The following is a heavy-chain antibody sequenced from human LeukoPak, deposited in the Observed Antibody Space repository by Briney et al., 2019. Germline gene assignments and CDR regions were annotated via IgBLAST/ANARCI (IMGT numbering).Heavy chain of an antibody. CDR2: INPADSER. Sequence: GESLKISCQGSGYSFTNSWIGWVRQMPGKGLELMGIINPADSERRYSPSFQGQVTISVDKSISTAYLQWSSLKASDTAMYYCSRQGCTTTSCHTIESWGQGTLVTVSS. CDR1: GYSFTNSW. J-gene: IGHJ4*02. CDR3: SRQGCTTTSCHTIES. D-gene: IGHD2-2*02. V-gene: IGHV5-51*01.